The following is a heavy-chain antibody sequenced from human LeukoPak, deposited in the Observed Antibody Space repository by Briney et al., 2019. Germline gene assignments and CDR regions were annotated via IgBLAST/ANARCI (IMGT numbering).Heavy chain of an antibody. CDR1: GFTFSSYG. CDR3: ARAPGMTHFARDK. D-gene: IGHD1-14*01. CDR2: ISYDGSNK. Sequence: GRSLRLSCAASGFTFSSYGMHWVRQAPGQGLEWVAVISYDGSNKYYADSVKGRFTISRDNSKNTLYLQMNSLRAEDTAVYYCARAPGMTHFARDKWGHRTPLTVSS. V-gene: IGHV3-30*03. J-gene: IGHJ4*01.